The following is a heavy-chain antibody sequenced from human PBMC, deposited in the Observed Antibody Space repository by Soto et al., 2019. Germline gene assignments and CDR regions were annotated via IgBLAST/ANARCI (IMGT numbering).Heavy chain of an antibody. Sequence: ESGGGLVRPGGSLRLSCAASGFTFSDYYMSWMRQAPGKGLEWVSYISSSGTTMNYADSLQGRFTISRDNAKNSLYLQVNGLRAEDTAVYYCARVRPGRTTDYWGQGTLVTVSS. V-gene: IGHV3-11*01. D-gene: IGHD1-1*01. CDR3: ARVRPGRTTDY. CDR2: ISSSGTTM. J-gene: IGHJ4*02. CDR1: GFTFSDYY.